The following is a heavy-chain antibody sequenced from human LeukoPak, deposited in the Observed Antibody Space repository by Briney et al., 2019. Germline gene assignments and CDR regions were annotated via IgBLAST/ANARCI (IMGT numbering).Heavy chain of an antibody. CDR3: ARVLTYYYDSSGYAYPPAHFDY. Sequence: SETLSLTCTVSGYSISSGYYWGWLRQPPGKGLEWIGIMYHSGNTYYNPSLKSRVTISVDTSKNQFSLKLSSVTAADTAVYYCARVLTYYYDSSGYAYPPAHFDYWGQGTLVTVSS. CDR2: MYHSGNT. CDR1: GYSISSGYY. D-gene: IGHD3-22*01. J-gene: IGHJ4*02. V-gene: IGHV4-38-2*02.